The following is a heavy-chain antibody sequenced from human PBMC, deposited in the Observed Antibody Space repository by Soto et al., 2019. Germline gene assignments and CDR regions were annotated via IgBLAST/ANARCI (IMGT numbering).Heavy chain of an antibody. J-gene: IGHJ6*02. CDR2: INPSGGRT. V-gene: IGHV1-46*01. CDR3: AREFAGYSYGYNYYGTDV. D-gene: IGHD5-18*01. Sequence: ASVKVSCKASGYTFTSYYMHWVRQAPGQGLEWMGIINPSGGRTSYAQKFQGRVTMTGDTSTSTVYMELSSLRSEDTAVYYCAREFAGYSYGYNYYGTDVWGQGTTVTVSS. CDR1: GYTFTSYY.